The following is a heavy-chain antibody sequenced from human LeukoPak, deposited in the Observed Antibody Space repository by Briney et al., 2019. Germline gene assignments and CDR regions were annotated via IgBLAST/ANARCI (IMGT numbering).Heavy chain of an antibody. CDR2: IYPVDSAT. CDR3: ARSSLYCSNGLCYREFNY. CDR1: GSSFTTSC. V-gene: IGHV5-51*07. J-gene: IGHJ4*02. Sequence: GASLKFSCTASGSSFTTSCSGWLHQLPEEGLGWMGIIYPVDSATRYNPSFHGQVTLSADTSSTPSTLQWSSLNASDPAFYYCARSSLYCSNGLCYREFNYWGRGTLVSVPS. D-gene: IGHD2-8*01.